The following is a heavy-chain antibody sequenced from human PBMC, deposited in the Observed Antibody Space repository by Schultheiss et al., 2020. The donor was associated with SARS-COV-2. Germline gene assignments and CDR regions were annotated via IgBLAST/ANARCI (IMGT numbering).Heavy chain of an antibody. CDR2: IYTSGST. Sequence: SETLSLTCTVSGGSISSGSYYWSWIRQPPGKLLEWIGRIYTSGSTNYNPSLKSRVTMSVDTSKNQFSLKLSSMTAADTAVYYCARARGITGSNKVYGMDVWGQGTTVTVSS. CDR3: ARARGITGSNKVYGMDV. D-gene: IGHD1-20*01. CDR1: GGSISSGSYY. J-gene: IGHJ6*02. V-gene: IGHV4-61*02.